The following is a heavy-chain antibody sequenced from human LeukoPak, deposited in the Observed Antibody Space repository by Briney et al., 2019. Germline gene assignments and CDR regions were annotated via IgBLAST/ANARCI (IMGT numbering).Heavy chain of an antibody. CDR3: ARDTGIAVAGTNELNY. CDR1: GFTFSSYA. V-gene: IGHV3-30-3*01. J-gene: IGHJ4*02. D-gene: IGHD6-19*01. CDR2: ISYDGSNK. Sequence: GGSLRLSCAASGFTFSSYAMRWVRQAPGKGLEWVAVISYDGSNKYYADSVKGRFTISRDNSKNTLYLQMNSLRAEDTAVYYCARDTGIAVAGTNELNYWGQGTLVTVSS.